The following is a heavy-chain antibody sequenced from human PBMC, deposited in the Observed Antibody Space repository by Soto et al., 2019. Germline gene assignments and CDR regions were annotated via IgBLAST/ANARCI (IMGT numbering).Heavy chain of an antibody. Sequence: AGGSLRLSCAASGFTFSSYAMSWVRQAPGKGLEWVSAISGSGGSTYYADSVKGRFTISRDNSKNTLYLQMNSLRAEDTAVYYCAKDTYYDFWSGSGMDVWGQGTTVTVSS. CDR2: ISGSGGST. J-gene: IGHJ6*02. D-gene: IGHD3-3*01. V-gene: IGHV3-23*01. CDR3: AKDTYYDFWSGSGMDV. CDR1: GFTFSSYA.